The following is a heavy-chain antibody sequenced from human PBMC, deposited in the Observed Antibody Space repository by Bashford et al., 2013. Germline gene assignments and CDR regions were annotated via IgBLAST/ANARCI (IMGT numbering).Heavy chain of an antibody. CDR1: GGSITSGGYS. CDR2: IYHTGST. D-gene: IGHD6-6*01. J-gene: IGHJ2*01. Sequence: SETLSLTCTVSGGSITSGGYSWSWIRQPPGKGLEWIAYIYHTGSTYYNPSLRSRVTISVDTSKNHFSLKLSSVTAADTAVYYCARGSTSSIWYFDLWGRGDPGHRLL. CDR3: ARGSTSSIWYFDL. V-gene: IGHV4-30-2*01.